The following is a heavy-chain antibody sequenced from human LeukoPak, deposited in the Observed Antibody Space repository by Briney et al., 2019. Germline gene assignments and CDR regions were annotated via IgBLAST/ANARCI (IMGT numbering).Heavy chain of an antibody. CDR3: ARDPIQLWLFDY. CDR2: ISSSSSYI. V-gene: IGHV3-21*01. CDR1: GFTFSSYS. J-gene: IGHJ4*02. D-gene: IGHD5-18*01. Sequence: GGSLRLSCAAPGFTFSSYSMNWVRQAPGKGLEWVSSISSSSSYIYYADSVKGRFTISRDNAKNSLYLQMNSLRAEDTAVYYCARDPIQLWLFDYWGQGTLVTVSS.